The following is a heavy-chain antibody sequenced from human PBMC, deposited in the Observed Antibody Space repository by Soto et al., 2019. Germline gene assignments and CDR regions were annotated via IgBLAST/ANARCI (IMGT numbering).Heavy chain of an antibody. V-gene: IGHV4-30-4*01. Sequence: SETLSLTCTVSGGSISSGDYYWSWIRQPPGKGLEWIGYIYYSGSTYYNPSLKSRVTISVDTSKNQFSLKLSSVTAADTAVYYCARTDIVVVPAAIPNYYYYGMDVWGQGTTVTVSS. CDR1: GGSISSGDYY. CDR3: ARTDIVVVPAAIPNYYYYGMDV. D-gene: IGHD2-2*02. CDR2: IYYSGST. J-gene: IGHJ6*02.